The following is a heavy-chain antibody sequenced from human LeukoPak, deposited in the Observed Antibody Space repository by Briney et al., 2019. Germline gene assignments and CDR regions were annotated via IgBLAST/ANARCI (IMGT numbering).Heavy chain of an antibody. J-gene: IGHJ4*02. CDR1: GGSISSYY. V-gene: IGHV4-4*07. CDR3: ARCSNYYGSGSEGDY. D-gene: IGHD3-10*01. Sequence: SETLSLTCTVSGGSISSYYWSWIRQPAGKGLEWIGHIYSSGSTTYNPSLKSRVTMSVDTSKNQFSLKVTSVTAADTAVYYCARCSNYYGSGSEGDYWGQGTLVTVSS. CDR2: IYSSGST.